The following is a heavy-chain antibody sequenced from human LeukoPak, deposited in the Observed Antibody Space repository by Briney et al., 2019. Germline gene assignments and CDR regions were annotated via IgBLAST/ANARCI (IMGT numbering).Heavy chain of an antibody. Sequence: PSETLSLTCAVYGGSFSGYYWSWIRQPPGKGLEWIGEINHSGSTNYNPSLKSRVTISVDTSKNQFSLKLSSVTAADTAVYYCAALRRDGYNFFAYWGQGTLVAVSS. CDR2: INHSGST. J-gene: IGHJ4*02. CDR1: GGSFSGYY. CDR3: AALRRDGYNFFAY. D-gene: IGHD5-24*01. V-gene: IGHV4-34*01.